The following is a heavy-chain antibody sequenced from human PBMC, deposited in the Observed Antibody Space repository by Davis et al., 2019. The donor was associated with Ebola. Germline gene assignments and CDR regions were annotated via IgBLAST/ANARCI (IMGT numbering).Heavy chain of an antibody. CDR2: ISGSGGST. Sequence: GGSLRLSCAASGFTFDDYAMHWVRQAPGKGLEWVSAISGSGGSTYYADSVKGRFTISRDNSKNTLYLQMNSLRAEDTAVYYCASDQWLVLVYYGMDVWGQGTTVTVSS. J-gene: IGHJ6*02. CDR1: GFTFDDYA. D-gene: IGHD6-19*01. V-gene: IGHV3-23*01. CDR3: ASDQWLVLVYYGMDV.